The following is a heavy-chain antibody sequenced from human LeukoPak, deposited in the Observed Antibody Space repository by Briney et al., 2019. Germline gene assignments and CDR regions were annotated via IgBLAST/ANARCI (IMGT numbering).Heavy chain of an antibody. CDR3: AHGSAQYYEY. Sequence: GGSLRLSCAVSGLTLSNVWMNWVRQAPGKGLEWVGRIRSQTAGGTTDFAAPVKGRFSISRDDSKNSLYLQMNSLTSEDTAVYYCAHGSAQYYEYWGQGTLVTVSS. D-gene: IGHD2-15*01. CDR1: GLTLSNVW. CDR2: IRSQTAGGTT. J-gene: IGHJ1*01. V-gene: IGHV3-15*07.